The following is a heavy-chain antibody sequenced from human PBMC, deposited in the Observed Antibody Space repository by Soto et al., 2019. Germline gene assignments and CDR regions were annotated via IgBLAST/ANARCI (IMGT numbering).Heavy chain of an antibody. J-gene: IGHJ4*02. Sequence: QVQLVESGGGVVQPGRSLRLSCAASGFTFSSYGMHWVRQAPGKGLEWVAVISYDGSNKYYADSVKGRFTISRDNSKNTLYLPMNSLRAEDTAVYYCAKLEVAAGDFDYWGQGTLVTVSS. CDR2: ISYDGSNK. CDR3: AKLEVAAGDFDY. CDR1: GFTFSSYG. D-gene: IGHD6-13*01. V-gene: IGHV3-30*18.